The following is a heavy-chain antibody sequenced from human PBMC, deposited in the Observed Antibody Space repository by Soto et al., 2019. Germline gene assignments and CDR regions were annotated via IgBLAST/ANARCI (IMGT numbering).Heavy chain of an antibody. CDR1: GFTFSSYG. CDR2: ISYDGSNK. CDR3: AKARLKSSRWAELGDAFDI. V-gene: IGHV3-30*18. D-gene: IGHD6-13*01. Sequence: QVQLVESGGGVVQPGRSLRLSCAASGFTFSSYGMHWVRQAPGKGLEWVAVISYDGSNKYYADSVKGRFTISRDNSKNTLYLKMTSLRAEDTAVYYCAKARLKSSRWAELGDAFDIWGQGTMGTVSS. J-gene: IGHJ3*02.